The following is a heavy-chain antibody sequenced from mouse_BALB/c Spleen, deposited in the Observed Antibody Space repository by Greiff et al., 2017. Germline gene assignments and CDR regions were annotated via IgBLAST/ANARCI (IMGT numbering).Heavy chain of an antibody. CDR1: GFPFSSYA. J-gene: IGHJ2*01. V-gene: IGHV5-6-5*01. CDR2: ISSGGST. D-gene: IGHD2-4*01. Sequence: EVQLMESGGGLVTPGGSLKLSCAASGFPFSSYAMSWVRQTPEKRLEWVASISSGGSTYYPDSVKGRVTISRDNARNILYLQMSSLRSEDTAMYYCARSDYDYNVDDWGQGTTLTVAS. CDR3: ARSDYDYNVDD.